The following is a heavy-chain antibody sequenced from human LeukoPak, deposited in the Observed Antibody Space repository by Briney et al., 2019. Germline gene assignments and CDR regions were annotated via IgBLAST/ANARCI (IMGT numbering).Heavy chain of an antibody. J-gene: IGHJ6*03. D-gene: IGHD5-18*01. CDR3: AGMVTSPYYYMDV. V-gene: IGHV4-61*02. CDR1: GGSISSGSYY. CDR2: IYTSGST. Sequence: SQTLSLTCTVSGGSISSGSYYWSWIRQPAGKGLEWIERIYTSGSTNYNPSLKSRVTISVDTSKNQFSLKLSSVTAADTAVYYCAGMVTSPYYYMDVWGKGTTVTVSS.